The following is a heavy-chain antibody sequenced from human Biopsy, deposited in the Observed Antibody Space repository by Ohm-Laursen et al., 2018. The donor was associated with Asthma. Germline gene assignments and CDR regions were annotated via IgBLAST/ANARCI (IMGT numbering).Heavy chain of an antibody. CDR3: AREGIAVAHFDY. CDR2: ISYDGSNK. Sequence: SLRLSCAASGFTFSSYAMHWVRQAPGKGLEWVAVISYDGSNKYYAGSVKGRFTISRDNSKNTLYLQMNSLRAEDTAVYYCAREGIAVAHFDYWGQGTLVTVSS. D-gene: IGHD6-19*01. CDR1: GFTFSSYA. J-gene: IGHJ4*02. V-gene: IGHV3-30-3*01.